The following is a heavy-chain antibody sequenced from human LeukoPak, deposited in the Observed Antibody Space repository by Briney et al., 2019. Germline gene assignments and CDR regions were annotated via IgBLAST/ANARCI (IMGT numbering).Heavy chain of an antibody. V-gene: IGHV4-39*07. J-gene: IGHJ4*02. D-gene: IGHD2-15*01. Sequence: PSETLSLTCTVSGGSISSSSYYWGWIRQPPGQGLEWIGGIYYSGSTYYNPSLLSRVTSSVDTSKNQFSLKLSSVTAADTAVYFCARRGASCFDSWGQGTLVTVSS. CDR3: ARRGASCFDS. CDR2: IYYSGST. CDR1: GGSISSSSYY.